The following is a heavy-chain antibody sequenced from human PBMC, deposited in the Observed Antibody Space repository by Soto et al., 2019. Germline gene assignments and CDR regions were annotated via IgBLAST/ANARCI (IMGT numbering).Heavy chain of an antibody. D-gene: IGHD2-2*01. V-gene: IGHV4-39*01. Sequence: SETLSLTCTVSGDSISSINYYWGWIRQPPGKGLEWIATIYYSGSTYYNPSLKSRVTISVDTSNNQFSLKLSSVTAADTAVYYCARRIYCSSTSCYAGGYWFDSWGHGTLVTVSS. J-gene: IGHJ5*01. CDR2: IYYSGST. CDR1: GDSISSINYY. CDR3: ARRIYCSSTSCYAGGYWFDS.